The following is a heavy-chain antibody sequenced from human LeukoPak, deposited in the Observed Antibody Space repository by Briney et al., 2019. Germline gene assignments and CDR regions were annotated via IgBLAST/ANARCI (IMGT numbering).Heavy chain of an antibody. Sequence: PGRSLRLSCAASGFTFSSYGMHGVRQAPGKGLEWGAVICYVGSNKYYADSVKGRFTISRDNSKNTLYLQMNSLRAEDTAVYYCARDYTGWGSYYQTPPLGYWGQGTLVTVS. D-gene: IGHD3-10*01. CDR1: GFTFSSYG. V-gene: IGHV3-33*01. J-gene: IGHJ4*02. CDR2: ICYVGSNK. CDR3: ARDYTGWGSYYQTPPLGY.